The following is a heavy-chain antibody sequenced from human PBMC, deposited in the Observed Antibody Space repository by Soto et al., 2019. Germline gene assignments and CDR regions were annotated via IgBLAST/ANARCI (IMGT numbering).Heavy chain of an antibody. D-gene: IGHD1-26*01. CDR2: IIPIFGTA. CDR3: ARGRSRVLPPEGGDDY. CDR1: GGTFSSYA. J-gene: IGHJ4*02. V-gene: IGHV1-69*12. Sequence: QVQLVQSGAEVKKPGSSVKVSCKASGGTFSSYAISWVRQAPGQGLEWMGGIIPIFGTANYAQKFQGRVTITADESTSTADMERSSLRSEDTAVYYCARGRSRVLPPEGGDDYWGQGTLVTVSS.